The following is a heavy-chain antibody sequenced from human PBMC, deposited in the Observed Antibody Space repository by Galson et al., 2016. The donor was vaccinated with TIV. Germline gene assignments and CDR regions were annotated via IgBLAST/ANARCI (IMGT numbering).Heavy chain of an antibody. CDR2: FDPEDGET. CDR1: GYTLTELS. CDR3: ATEDRISYSSDC. Sequence: SVKVSCKVSGYTLTELSMHWVRQAPGKGLEWMGGFDPEDGETIYAQKFQGRVTMTEDTSTDTAYMDLNSLRSEDTAVYYCATEDRISYSSDCWGQGTLVTVSS. V-gene: IGHV1-24*01. J-gene: IGHJ4*02. D-gene: IGHD2/OR15-2a*01.